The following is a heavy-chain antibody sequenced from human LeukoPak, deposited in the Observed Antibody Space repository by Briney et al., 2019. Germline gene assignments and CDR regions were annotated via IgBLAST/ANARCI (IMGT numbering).Heavy chain of an antibody. CDR3: SRGIGSGSYYADAFDI. D-gene: IGHD3-10*01. J-gene: IGHJ3*02. CDR1: GGSISSYY. V-gene: IGHV4-4*07. Sequence: PSETLSLTCTVSGGSISSYYWSWIRQPAGKGLEWIGRIYTSGSTNYNPSLKSRVTMSVDTSKNQFSLKLSSVTAADTAVYYCSRGIGSGSYYADAFDIWGQGTMVTVSS. CDR2: IYTSGST.